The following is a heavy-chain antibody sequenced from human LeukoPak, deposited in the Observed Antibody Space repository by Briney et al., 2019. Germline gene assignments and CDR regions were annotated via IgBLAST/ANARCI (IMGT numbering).Heavy chain of an antibody. CDR2: INPGGSSI. J-gene: IGHJ4*02. CDR1: GFTFSSYW. D-gene: IGHD1-14*01. V-gene: IGHV3-74*01. Sequence: PGRSLRLSCAASGFTFSSYWMHWVRQVPGKGLVWVARINPGGSSITYADSVKGRFTISRDNVKNTLYLQMDSLRAEDTGVCYCARSNQADDYWGQGTLVTVSS. CDR3: ARSNQADDY.